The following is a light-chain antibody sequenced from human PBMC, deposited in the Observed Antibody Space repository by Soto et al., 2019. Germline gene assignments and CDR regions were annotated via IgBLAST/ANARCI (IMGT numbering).Light chain of an antibody. CDR2: EVN. V-gene: IGLV2-8*01. CDR3: SSYTSSSTYV. J-gene: IGLJ1*01. CDR1: SSDVGGYNY. Sequence: QSVLTQPPSASGSPGQSVAISCTGTSSDVGGYNYVSWYQQHPGKAPKLMIYEVNKRPSGVPDRFSGSKPGNTASLTVSGIQAEDEADYYCSSYTSSSTYVFGTGTKVTVL.